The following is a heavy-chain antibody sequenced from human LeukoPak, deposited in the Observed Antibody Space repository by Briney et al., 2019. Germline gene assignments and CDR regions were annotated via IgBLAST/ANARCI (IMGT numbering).Heavy chain of an antibody. Sequence: ASVKVSCKASGYTFTSYYMHWVRQAPGQGLEWMGIINPSGGSTSYAQKFQGRVTMTRDTSTSTVYMELSSLRSEDTAVYYCAGARGTSSWDTGVFQHWGQGTLVTVSS. CDR3: AGARGTSSWDTGVFQH. V-gene: IGHV1-46*01. J-gene: IGHJ1*01. CDR1: GYTFTSYY. D-gene: IGHD6-13*01. CDR2: INPSGGST.